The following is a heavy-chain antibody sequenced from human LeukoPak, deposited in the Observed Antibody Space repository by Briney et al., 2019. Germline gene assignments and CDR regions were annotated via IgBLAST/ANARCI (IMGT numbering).Heavy chain of an antibody. CDR1: GFTFSTYW. J-gene: IGHJ4*02. Sequence: PGGSLRLSCAASGFTFSTYWMGWVRQAPGKGLEWVAKIKPDGSEKDHVDSVKGRFTISRDNAKNSLYLQLNSLRAEDTAVYCCARSRFYFDYWGQGILVTVSS. CDR3: ARSRFYFDY. V-gene: IGHV3-7*01. CDR2: IKPDGSEK.